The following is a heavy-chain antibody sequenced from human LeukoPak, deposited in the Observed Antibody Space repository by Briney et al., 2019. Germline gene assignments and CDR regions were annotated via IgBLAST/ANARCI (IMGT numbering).Heavy chain of an antibody. Sequence: PAGSLRLSCAASGFTFSSYGMHSVRQAPGKGLEWVAVIWYDGSNKYYADSVKGRFTISRDNAKNSLHLQMNSLRAEDTAVYYCATDRDNSDWQKRFDSWGQGTLVTVSS. CDR1: GFTFSSYG. D-gene: IGHD2-21*02. CDR2: IWYDGSNK. V-gene: IGHV3-33*03. J-gene: IGHJ4*02. CDR3: ATDRDNSDWQKRFDS.